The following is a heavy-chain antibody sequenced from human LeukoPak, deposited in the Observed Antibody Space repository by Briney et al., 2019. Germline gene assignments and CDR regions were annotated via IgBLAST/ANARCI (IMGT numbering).Heavy chain of an antibody. D-gene: IGHD2-2*01. CDR1: EYSFPTYC. V-gene: IGHV5-51*01. Sequence: GESLKISCKHSEYSFPTYCVGWVRQMPGKGLEWMGIIYPGDSDTRYSPSFQGQVTISADKSISTAYLQWSSLKASDTAMYYCARHSGDCSSTSCYYYMDVWGKGTTVTVSS. CDR2: IYPGDSDT. CDR3: ARHSGDCSSTSCYYYMDV. J-gene: IGHJ6*03.